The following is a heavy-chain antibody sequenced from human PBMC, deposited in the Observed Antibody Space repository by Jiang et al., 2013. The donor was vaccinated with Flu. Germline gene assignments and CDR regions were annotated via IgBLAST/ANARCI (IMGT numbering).Heavy chain of an antibody. CDR3: ARSYSYGSGGLDY. CDR1: GFTFNTHH. CDR2: INGNGNYM. J-gene: IGHJ4*02. D-gene: IGHD3-10*01. V-gene: IGHV3-21*01. Sequence: QLVESGGGLVKPGGSLRLSCAASGFTFNTHHMNWVRQAPGKGLEWVSSINGNGNYMYYADSVKGRFTVSRDNAKNSLSLQMNSLRVEDTAVYFCARSYSYGSGGLDYWGQGTLVAVSS.